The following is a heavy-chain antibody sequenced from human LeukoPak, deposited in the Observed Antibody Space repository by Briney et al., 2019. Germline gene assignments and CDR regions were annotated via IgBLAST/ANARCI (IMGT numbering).Heavy chain of an antibody. Sequence: GASVKVSCKASGYTFTSYGISWVRQAPGQGLEWMGWISAYNGNTNYAQKLQGRVTMTTDTSTSTAYMELSSLRSEDTAVYYCAMGLYYYDSSGYYYVGFDYWGQGTLVTVSS. CDR3: AMGLYYYDSSGYYYVGFDY. V-gene: IGHV1-18*01. J-gene: IGHJ4*02. CDR2: ISAYNGNT. CDR1: GYTFTSYG. D-gene: IGHD3-22*01.